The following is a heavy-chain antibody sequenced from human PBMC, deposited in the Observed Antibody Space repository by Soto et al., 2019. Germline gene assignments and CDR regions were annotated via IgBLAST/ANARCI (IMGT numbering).Heavy chain of an antibody. CDR1: GYNFTNYW. Sequence: GESLKISCKGSGYNFTNYWIGWVRQMAGEGLEWMGVIYPGDSDTRYSPSFEGQVTISADNPISTAYLQWSSLKASDTAMYYCARQSAVAGTVDDGMDVWGQGTTVTVSS. V-gene: IGHV5-51*01. J-gene: IGHJ6*02. CDR2: IYPGDSDT. CDR3: ARQSAVAGTVDDGMDV. D-gene: IGHD6-19*01.